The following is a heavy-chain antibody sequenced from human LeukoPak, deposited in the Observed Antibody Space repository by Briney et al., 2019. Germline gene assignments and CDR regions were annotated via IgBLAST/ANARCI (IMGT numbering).Heavy chain of an antibody. CDR1: GGTFSSYA. Sequence: GASVKVSCKASGGTFSSYAISWVRQAPGQGLEWMGGIIPIFGTANYAQKFQGRVTITTDESTSTAYMELSSLRSEDTAVYYCASPLPIAARPGGFDYWGQGTLVTVSS. V-gene: IGHV1-69*05. CDR3: ASPLPIAARPGGFDY. J-gene: IGHJ4*02. D-gene: IGHD6-6*01. CDR2: IIPIFGTA.